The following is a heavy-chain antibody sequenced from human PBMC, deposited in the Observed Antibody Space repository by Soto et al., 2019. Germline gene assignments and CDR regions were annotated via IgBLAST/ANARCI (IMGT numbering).Heavy chain of an antibody. J-gene: IGHJ6*03. CDR3: ARAADYGDYAPPYYYYYYYMDV. Sequence: GGSLRLSCSASGFTFSSYWMSWVRQAPGKGLEWVANIKQDGSEKYYVDSVKGRFTISRDNAKNSLYLQMNSLRAEDTAVYYCARAADYGDYAPPYYYYYYYMDVWGKGTTVTVSS. D-gene: IGHD4-17*01. CDR2: IKQDGSEK. V-gene: IGHV3-7*04. CDR1: GFTFSSYW.